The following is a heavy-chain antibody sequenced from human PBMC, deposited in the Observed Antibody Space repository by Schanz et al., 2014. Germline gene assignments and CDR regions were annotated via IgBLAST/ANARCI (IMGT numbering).Heavy chain of an antibody. J-gene: IGHJ6*02. CDR3: ARGMIVGDGKPFSFSYGLDV. CDR2: IRQDVRAK. CDR1: GFNFSSHW. D-gene: IGHD3-22*01. Sequence: DVQLVESGGTLVRPGGSLRLSCAASGFNFSSHWMTWVRQAPGRGLEWVANIRQDVRAKYYVDSVKGRFTISRDNIASSLFLQMNSLRAEDSAVYYCARGMIVGDGKPFSFSYGLDVWGQGTTVTVSS. V-gene: IGHV3-7*01.